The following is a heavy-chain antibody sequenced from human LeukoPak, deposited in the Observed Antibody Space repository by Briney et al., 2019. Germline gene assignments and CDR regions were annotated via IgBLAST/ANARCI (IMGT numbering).Heavy chain of an antibody. J-gene: IGHJ6*04. CDR1: GFTFSSYG. D-gene: IGHD1-26*01. V-gene: IGHV3-33*01. CDR2: IWYDGSNK. Sequence: PGRSLRLSCAASGFTFSSYGMHWVRQGPGKGLEWVAVIWYDGSNKYYADSVKGRFTISRDNSKNTLYLQMNSLRAEDTAVYYCARLGRSYYYYGMDVWGKGTTVTVSS. CDR3: ARLGRSYYYYGMDV.